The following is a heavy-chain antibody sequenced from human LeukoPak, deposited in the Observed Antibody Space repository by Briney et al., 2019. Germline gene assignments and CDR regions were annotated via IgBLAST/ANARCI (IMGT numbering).Heavy chain of an antibody. CDR1: GFTFSSYA. J-gene: IGHJ5*02. CDR2: ISGSGGNT. Sequence: GGSLRLSCAASGFTFSSYAMSWVRQAPGKGLEWVSSISGSGGNTYYADSVKGRFTVSRDNSINTLYLQMSSLRAEDTAIYYCAKEPYSSSHNWFDPCGQGTLVAVSS. CDR3: AKEPYSSSHNWFDP. D-gene: IGHD6-13*01. V-gene: IGHV3-23*01.